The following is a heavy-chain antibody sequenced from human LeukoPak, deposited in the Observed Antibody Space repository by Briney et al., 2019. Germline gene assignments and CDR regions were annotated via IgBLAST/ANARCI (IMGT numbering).Heavy chain of an antibody. CDR1: GGSFSGYY. Sequence: PSETLSLTCAVYGGSFSGYYWSWIRQPPGKGLEWIGEINHSGSTNYNPSLKSRVTISVDTSKNQFSLKLSSVTAADTAVYHCASRAYCGGDCYSNQNFDYWGQGTLVTVSS. D-gene: IGHD2-21*02. CDR2: INHSGST. V-gene: IGHV4-34*01. J-gene: IGHJ4*02. CDR3: ASRAYCGGDCYSNQNFDY.